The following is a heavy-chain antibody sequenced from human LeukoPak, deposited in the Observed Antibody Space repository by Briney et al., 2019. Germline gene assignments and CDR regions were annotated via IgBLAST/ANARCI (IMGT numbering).Heavy chain of an antibody. CDR2: IRSKANSYAT. D-gene: IGHD2-21*02. CDR3: TSCGGDCYSGFDY. Sequence: GGSLRLSCAASGFTFSGSAMDWVRQASGKGLEWVGRIRSKANSYATAYAASVKGRFTISRDDSKNTAYLQMNSLKTEDTAVYYCTSCGGDCYSGFDYWGQGTLVTVSS. J-gene: IGHJ4*02. CDR1: GFTFSGSA. V-gene: IGHV3-73*01.